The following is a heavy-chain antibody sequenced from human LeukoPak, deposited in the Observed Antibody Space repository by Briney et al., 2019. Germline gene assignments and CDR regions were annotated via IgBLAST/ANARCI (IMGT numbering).Heavy chain of an antibody. CDR1: GYTFTSYY. Sequence: ASVKVSCKASGYTFTSYYMHWVRQAPGQGLEWMGIINPSGGSTSYAQKFQGRVTMTRDTSTSTAYMELSSLRSEDTAVYYCARVCRPRSTSCAIDYWGQGTLVTVSS. CDR3: ARVCRPRSTSCAIDY. V-gene: IGHV1-46*01. D-gene: IGHD2-2*01. J-gene: IGHJ4*02. CDR2: INPSGGST.